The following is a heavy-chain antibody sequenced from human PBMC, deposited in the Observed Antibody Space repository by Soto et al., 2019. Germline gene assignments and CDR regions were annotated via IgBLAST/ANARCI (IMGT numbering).Heavy chain of an antibody. J-gene: IGHJ4*02. D-gene: IGHD1-26*01. CDR1: GGSFSGYY. V-gene: IGHV4-34*01. CDR3: AGGRRGSCSSSDFDY. CDR2: INHSGST. Sequence: QVQLQQSGAGLLKPSETLSLTCAVYGGSFSGYYWSWIRQPPGKGLEWIGAINHSGSTNYNPSLKSRVTISVDTSKHQFSLKLSSVTAADTAVYYCAGGRRGSCSSSDFDYWGQGTLVTVSS.